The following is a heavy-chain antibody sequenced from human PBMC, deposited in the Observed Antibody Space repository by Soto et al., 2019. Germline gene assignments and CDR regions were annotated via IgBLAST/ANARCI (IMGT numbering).Heavy chain of an antibody. CDR1: GYSFTSYW. D-gene: IGHD6-13*01. Sequence: PGESLKISCKGSGYSFTSYWIGWVRQMPGKGLEWMGIIYPGDSDTRYSPSFQGQVTISADKSISTAYLQWSSPKASDTAMYYCVRHQIAAAGTDYYYGMDVWGQGTTVTVSS. CDR3: VRHQIAAAGTDYYYGMDV. V-gene: IGHV5-51*01. J-gene: IGHJ6*02. CDR2: IYPGDSDT.